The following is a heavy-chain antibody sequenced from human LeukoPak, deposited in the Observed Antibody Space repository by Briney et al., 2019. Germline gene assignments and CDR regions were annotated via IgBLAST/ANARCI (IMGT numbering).Heavy chain of an antibody. V-gene: IGHV3-21*01. J-gene: IGHJ4*02. CDR2: IRSSTSNI. D-gene: IGHD5-24*01. Sequence: PGGSLRLSCAASGFSFSDYSMNWVRQAPGKGLEWVSSIRSSTSNIYYADSVKGRFTISRDNAKNSLYLQMNSLRAEDTAVYYCARDSRRDGYNWGFDYWGQGTLVTVSS. CDR1: GFSFSDYS. CDR3: ARDSRRDGYNWGFDY.